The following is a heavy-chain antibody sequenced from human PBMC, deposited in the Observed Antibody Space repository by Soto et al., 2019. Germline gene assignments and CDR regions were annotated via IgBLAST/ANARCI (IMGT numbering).Heavy chain of an antibody. V-gene: IGHV3-66*01. CDR1: GFSVTNNY. CDR3: ARGRGSTGYLGREHYFDY. CDR2: IDIGGNT. Sequence: EVQVVESGGGLVQPGGSLRLSCAASGFSVTNNYMNWVRQAPGKGLEWVSIIDIGGNTYYADSVKDRFTISRDNSRNTLYLHMDSLRAEDTAVYYCARGRGSTGYLGREHYFDYWGQGTLGTVS. D-gene: IGHD2-2*01. J-gene: IGHJ4*02.